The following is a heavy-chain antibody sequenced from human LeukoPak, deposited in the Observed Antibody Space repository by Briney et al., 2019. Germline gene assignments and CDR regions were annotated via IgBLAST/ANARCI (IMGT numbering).Heavy chain of an antibody. CDR3: ARFRVAGTRFFDY. J-gene: IGHJ4*02. D-gene: IGHD6-19*01. CDR1: GDSISSSSYY. V-gene: IGHV4-39*07. Sequence: SETLSLTCTVSGDSISSSSYYWGWIRQPPGKGLEWIGNIYYTGKTYYNTSLKSRVTISVGTSKNQFSLKLSSVTAADTAVYYCARFRVAGTRFFDYWGQGTLVTVSS. CDR2: IYYTGKT.